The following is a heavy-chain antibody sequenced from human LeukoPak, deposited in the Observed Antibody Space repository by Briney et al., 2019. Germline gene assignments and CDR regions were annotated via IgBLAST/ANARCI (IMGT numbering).Heavy chain of an antibody. J-gene: IGHJ4*02. V-gene: IGHV4-34*12. CDR1: GGSFSGYY. D-gene: IGHD2-8*01. Sequence: PSETLSLTCAVYGGSFSGYYWSWIRQPPGKGLEWIGSVFYSGSTYYNPSLKSRVTIYVDKSKSHFSLKLSSVTAADTALYYCARLNTNAYPYFFDYWGQGTLVTVSS. CDR2: VFYSGST. CDR3: ARLNTNAYPYFFDY.